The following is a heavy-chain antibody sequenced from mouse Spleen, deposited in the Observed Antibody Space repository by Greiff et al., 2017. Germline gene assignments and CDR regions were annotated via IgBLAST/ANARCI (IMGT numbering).Heavy chain of an antibody. CDR1: GYTFPSYW. Sequence: QQSGAELVRPGSSVKLSRKGSGYTFPSYWMHWVKQRPGQGHEWMGEIDPSDRYTNYKQMFKGKATLTVDKSSSTAYMQLNSLTSEDSAVYYCGRRGGREDFDYWGQGTTLTVSS. D-gene: IGHD3-3*01. CDR3: GRRGGREDFDY. J-gene: IGHJ2*01. CDR2: IDPSDRYT. V-gene: IGHV1-69*02.